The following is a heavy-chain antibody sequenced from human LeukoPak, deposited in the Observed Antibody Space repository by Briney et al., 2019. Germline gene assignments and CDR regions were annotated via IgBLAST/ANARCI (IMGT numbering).Heavy chain of an antibody. V-gene: IGHV1-18*01. CDR3: ARDSSGWSNNWFDP. J-gene: IGHJ5*02. Sequence: GASVKVSCKASGGTFSSYAISWVRQAPGQGLEWMGWISAYNGNTNYAQKLQGRVTMTTDTSTSTAYMELRSLRSDDTAVYYCARDSSGWSNNWFDPWGQGTLVTVSS. D-gene: IGHD6-19*01. CDR1: GGTFSSYA. CDR2: ISAYNGNT.